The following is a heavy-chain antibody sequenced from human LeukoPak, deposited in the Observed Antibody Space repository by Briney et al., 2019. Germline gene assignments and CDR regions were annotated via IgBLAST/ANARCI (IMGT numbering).Heavy chain of an antibody. CDR3: ARLAFCTNAVCFSNYYYSMDV. J-gene: IGHJ6*03. V-gene: IGHV5-51*01. CDR2: IYPGDSDT. D-gene: IGHD2-8*01. CDR1: GYSFTSYW. Sequence: GESLKISCKGSGYSFTSYWIGWVRQMPGKGLEWMGIIYPGDSDTRYSPSFQGQVTISADKSISTAYLQWSSLKASDTAMYYCARLAFCTNAVCFSNYYYSMDVWGRGTTVTVSS.